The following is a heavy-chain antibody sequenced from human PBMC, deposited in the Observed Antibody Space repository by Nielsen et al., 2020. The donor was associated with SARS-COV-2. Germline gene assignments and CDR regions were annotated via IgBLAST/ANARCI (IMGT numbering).Heavy chain of an antibody. V-gene: IGHV3-53*01. J-gene: IGHJ6*02. D-gene: IGHD3-16*01. Sequence: GGSLRLSCAASGFTFDDYAMHWVRQAPGKGLQWVSVIYSGDSTYYADSVRGRFTISRDNSKNTLYLQMNSLRAEDTAVYYCARDLDYYYYGMDVWGQGTTVTVSS. CDR3: ARDLDYYYYGMDV. CDR2: IYSGDST. CDR1: GFTFDDYA.